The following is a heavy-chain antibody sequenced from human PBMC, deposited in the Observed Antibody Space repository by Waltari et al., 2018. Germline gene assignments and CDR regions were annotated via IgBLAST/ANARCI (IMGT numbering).Heavy chain of an antibody. CDR2: IYYSGST. D-gene: IGHD2-2*01. CDR1: GGSISSYY. Sequence: QVQLQESGPGLVKPSETLSLTCTVSGGSISSYYWSWIRQPPGKGLEWIGYIYYSGSTNYNPSLKSRVTISVDTSKNQFSLKRSSVTAADTAVYYCARAFYCSSTSCHDAFDIWGQGTMVTVSS. J-gene: IGHJ3*02. V-gene: IGHV4-59*01. CDR3: ARAFYCSSTSCHDAFDI.